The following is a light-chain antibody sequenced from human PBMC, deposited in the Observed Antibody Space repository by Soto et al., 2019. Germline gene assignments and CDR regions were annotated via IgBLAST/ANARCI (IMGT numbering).Light chain of an antibody. CDR2: GVS. CDR1: SSDVGDYNY. J-gene: IGLJ2*01. Sequence: QSALTQPASVSGSPGQSITISCTGTSSDVGDYNYVSWYQQHPGKAPKLIIYGVSNRPSGISNRFSGSKSDNTASLTISGLQAEDEADYYCSSYTSTNTLVFGGGTQLTVL. CDR3: SSYTSTNTLV. V-gene: IGLV2-14*01.